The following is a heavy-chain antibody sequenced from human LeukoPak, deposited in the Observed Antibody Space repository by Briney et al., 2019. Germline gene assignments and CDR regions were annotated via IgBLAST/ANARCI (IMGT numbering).Heavy chain of an antibody. J-gene: IGHJ5*02. V-gene: IGHV4-61*01. Sequence: SETLSLTCTVSGGSVTSGSYYWSWIRQPPGKGLEWIGEINHSGSTNYNPSLKSRVTISVDTSKNQFSLKLSSVTAADTAVYYCARVRGVESSWFDPWGQGTLVTVSS. CDR3: ARVRGVESSWFDP. CDR1: GGSVTSGSYY. CDR2: INHSGST. D-gene: IGHD1-26*01.